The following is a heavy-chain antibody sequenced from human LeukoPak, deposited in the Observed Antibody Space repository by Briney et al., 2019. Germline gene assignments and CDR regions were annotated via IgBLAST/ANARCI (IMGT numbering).Heavy chain of an antibody. CDR3: AKDSLGRYFDYLLGDFDL. CDR1: GFTFSDYY. Sequence: GGSLRLSCAVSGFTFSDYYMNWIRQAPGKGLEWVSYISSSSLTIYYADSVKGRFTISRDNAKDSLYLQMNSLRAEDTAVYYCAKDSLGRYFDYLLGDFDLWGRGTLVTVSS. D-gene: IGHD3-9*01. V-gene: IGHV3-11*01. J-gene: IGHJ2*01. CDR2: ISSSSLTI.